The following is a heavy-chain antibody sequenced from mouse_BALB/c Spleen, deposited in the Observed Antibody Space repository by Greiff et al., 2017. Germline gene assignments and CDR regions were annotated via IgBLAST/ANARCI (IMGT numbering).Heavy chain of an antibody. CDR2: IYPGDGDT. CDR3: ARSGYYGSSHDWFAY. V-gene: IGHV1-80*01. J-gene: IGHJ3*01. D-gene: IGHD1-1*01. CDR1: GYAFSSYW. Sequence: QVQLQQSGAELVRPGSSVKISCKASGYAFSSYWMNWVKQRPGQGLEWIGQIYPGDGDTNYNGKFKGKATLTADKSSSTAYMQLSSLTSEDSAVYYCARSGYYGSSHDWFAYWGQGTLVTVSA.